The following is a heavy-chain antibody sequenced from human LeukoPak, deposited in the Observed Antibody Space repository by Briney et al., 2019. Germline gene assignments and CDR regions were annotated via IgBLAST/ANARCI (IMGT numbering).Heavy chain of an antibody. CDR3: ARDPFPYSSSWYQRKYYYGMDV. CDR1: GYTFTGYY. D-gene: IGHD6-13*01. CDR2: INPSGGST. V-gene: IGHV1-46*01. Sequence: GASVTVSCKASGYTFTGYYMHWVRQAPGQGLEWMGIINPSGGSTSYAQKFQGRVTMTRDTSTSTVYMELSSLRSEDTAVYYCARDPFPYSSSWYQRKYYYGMDVWGQGTTVTVSS. J-gene: IGHJ6*02.